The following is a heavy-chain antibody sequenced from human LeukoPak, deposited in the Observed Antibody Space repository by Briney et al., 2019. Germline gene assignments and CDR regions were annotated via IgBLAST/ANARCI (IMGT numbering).Heavy chain of an antibody. CDR3: AHLRGYDILTGYYADLGIDY. CDR1: GFTFSNYA. D-gene: IGHD3-9*01. V-gene: IGHV3-23*01. J-gene: IGHJ4*02. CDR2: ISGSGGST. Sequence: PGGSLRLSCAASGFTFSNYALSWVRQAPGKRLEWVSLISGSGGSTYYADSVKGRFTISRDNSKNTLYLQMNSLRAEDTAVYYCAHLRGYDILTGYYADLGIDYWGQGTLVTVSS.